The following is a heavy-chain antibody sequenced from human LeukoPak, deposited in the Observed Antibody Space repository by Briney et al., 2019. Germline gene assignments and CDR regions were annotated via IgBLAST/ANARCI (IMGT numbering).Heavy chain of an antibody. V-gene: IGHV1-46*01. D-gene: IGHD3-10*01. J-gene: IGHJ5*02. Sequence: GASVKVSCKASGYTFTSYYMHWVRQAPRQGLEWMGIINPSGGSTSYAQKFQGRVTMTRDTSTSTVYMELSSLRSEDTAVYYCAREVSITMVRGTANWFDPWGQGTLVTVSS. CDR1: GYTFTSYY. CDR3: AREVSITMVRGTANWFDP. CDR2: INPSGGST.